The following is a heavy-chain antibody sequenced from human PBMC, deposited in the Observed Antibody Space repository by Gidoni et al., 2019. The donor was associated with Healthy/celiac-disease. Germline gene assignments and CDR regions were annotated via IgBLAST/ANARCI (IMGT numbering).Heavy chain of an antibody. CDR3: AKTGESMIVVVSLFDY. CDR2: ISGSGGST. CDR1: AFPFRSYA. D-gene: IGHD3-22*01. Sequence: EVQLLESGVGLVQPGGSLRLPCAASAFPFRSYAMSWVSQPPGKGLEWVSAISGSGGSTYYADSVKGRFTISRDNSKNTLYLQMNSLRAEDTAVYYCAKTGESMIVVVSLFDYWGQGTLVTVSS. V-gene: IGHV3-23*01. J-gene: IGHJ4*02.